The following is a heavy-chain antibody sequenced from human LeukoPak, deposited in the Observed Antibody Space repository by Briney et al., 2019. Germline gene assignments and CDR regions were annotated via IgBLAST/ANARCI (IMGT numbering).Heavy chain of an antibody. CDR1: GGPISSYY. CDR2: LYSSGNT. Sequence: SETLSLTCTVSGGPISSYYWSWIRQPPGKGLEWIGSLYSSGNTFFNPSLKSRVTISVDTSKNRFSLKLSSVTAADTAVYYCASSSNRYSTPHYYFDFWGQGTLVTVSS. J-gene: IGHJ4*02. V-gene: IGHV4-59*05. D-gene: IGHD6-13*01. CDR3: ASSSNRYSTPHYYFDF.